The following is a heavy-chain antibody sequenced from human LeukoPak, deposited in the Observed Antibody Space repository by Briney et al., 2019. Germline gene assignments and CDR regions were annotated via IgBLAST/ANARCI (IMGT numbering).Heavy chain of an antibody. CDR3: ARDRVGVADY. D-gene: IGHD3-3*01. CDR2: IHHGGSS. Sequence: SETLSLTCAVSGGSISSGTWWSWVRQPPGKGLEWIGEIHHGGSSNYNTSLKSRVTISIDKPKKQFSLELNSVTAADTAVYYCARDRVGVADYWGQGTLVTVSS. CDR1: GGSISSGTW. V-gene: IGHV4-4*02. J-gene: IGHJ4*02.